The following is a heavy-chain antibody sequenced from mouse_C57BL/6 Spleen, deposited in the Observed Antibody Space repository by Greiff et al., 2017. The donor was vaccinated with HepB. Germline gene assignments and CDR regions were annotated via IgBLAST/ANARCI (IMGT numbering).Heavy chain of an antibody. J-gene: IGHJ4*01. D-gene: IGHD1-1*01. CDR1: GYAFSSSW. CDR3: ASGLRGYAMDY. Sequence: QVQLQQSGPELVKPGASVKISCKASGYAFSSSWMNWVKQRPGKGLEWIGRIYPGDGDTNYNGKFKGKATLTADKSSSTAYMPLSSLTSEDSAVYFCASGLRGYAMDYWGQGTSVTVSS. CDR2: IYPGDGDT. V-gene: IGHV1-82*01.